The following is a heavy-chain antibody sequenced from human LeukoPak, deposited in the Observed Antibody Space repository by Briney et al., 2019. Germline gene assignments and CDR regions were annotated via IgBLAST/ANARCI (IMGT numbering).Heavy chain of an antibody. CDR3: ARRGYCSSTSCYGWFDH. Sequence: GESLQISCKGSGYSFTSYWIGWVRQLPGKGLEWMGIIYPGDSDTRYSPSFQGQVTISADKSISTAYLQWSSLKASDTAMYYCARRGYCSSTSCYGWFDHWGQGTLVTVSS. D-gene: IGHD2-2*01. CDR1: GYSFTSYW. V-gene: IGHV5-51*01. CDR2: IYPGDSDT. J-gene: IGHJ5*02.